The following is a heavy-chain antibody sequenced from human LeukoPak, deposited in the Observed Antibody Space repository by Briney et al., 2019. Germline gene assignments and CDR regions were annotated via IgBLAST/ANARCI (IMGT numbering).Heavy chain of an antibody. CDR2: INYDGHT. V-gene: IGHV4-34*01. CDR3: AVLMRHYGIDV. Sequence: SETLSLTCAVHGGSLSGNYWNWIRQTPGKGPEWLGDINYDGHTNYNPSLESRLTISVDSSKNQFALTLRSVTAADAAVYYCAVLMRHYGIDVWGQGTTVTVSS. CDR1: GGSLSGNY. D-gene: IGHD3-9*01. J-gene: IGHJ6*02.